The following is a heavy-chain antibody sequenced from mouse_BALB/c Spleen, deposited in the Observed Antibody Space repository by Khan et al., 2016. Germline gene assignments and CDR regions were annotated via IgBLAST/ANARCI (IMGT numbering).Heavy chain of an antibody. J-gene: IGHJ2*01. CDR3: ARGGYNYLFDY. Sequence: QIQLVQSGPELKKPGETVNISCKSSGYIFRNYGMNWVKQAPGKGLKWMGWININTGEPTYAEEFKGRFVFSLESSASTAHLQINNLKNEDTATYVCARGGYNYLFDYWGQGTTLTVSS. V-gene: IGHV9-3*02. CDR1: GYIFRNYG. CDR2: ININTGEP. D-gene: IGHD1-3*01.